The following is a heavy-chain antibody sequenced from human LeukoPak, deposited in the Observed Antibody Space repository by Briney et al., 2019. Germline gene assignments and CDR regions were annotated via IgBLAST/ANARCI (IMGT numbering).Heavy chain of an antibody. Sequence: SETLSLTCTVSDGSISSYYWSWVRQPAGKGLEWIGRIHSSGSTNYNPSLKSRVTMLVDTSSNQFSLKLTSVTAADTAVYYCARDRVINFDYWGQGTLVTVSS. CDR2: IHSSGST. V-gene: IGHV4-4*07. J-gene: IGHJ4*02. CDR1: DGSISSYY. D-gene: IGHD3-16*02. CDR3: ARDRVINFDY.